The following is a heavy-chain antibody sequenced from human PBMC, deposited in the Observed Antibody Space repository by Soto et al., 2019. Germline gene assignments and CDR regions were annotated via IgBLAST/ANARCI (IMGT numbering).Heavy chain of an antibody. J-gene: IGHJ6*03. CDR2: ISGSGGST. CDR3: AKSGMGCSGGSCYSPYYYYYMDV. Sequence: GGSLRLSCAASGFTFSSYAMSWVRQAPGKGLEWVSAISGSGGSTYYADSVKGRFTFSRDNSKNTLYLQMNSLRAEDTAVYYCAKSGMGCSGGSCYSPYYYYYMDVWGKGTTVTVSS. D-gene: IGHD2-15*01. V-gene: IGHV3-23*01. CDR1: GFTFSSYA.